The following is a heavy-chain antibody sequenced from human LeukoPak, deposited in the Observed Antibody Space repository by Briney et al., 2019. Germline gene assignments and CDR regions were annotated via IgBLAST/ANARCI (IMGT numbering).Heavy chain of an antibody. CDR3: AREERAYYYDSSGYPDY. D-gene: IGHD3-22*01. CDR2: VNQDGSAK. J-gene: IGHJ4*02. CDR1: EFTFSTYW. V-gene: IGHV3-7*01. Sequence: GGSLRLSCAASEFTFSTYWMSWGRQAQGQGLEWVANVNQDGSAKYYVDSVKGRFTISRDNAKNSLYLQMNSLRAEDTAVYYCAREERAYYYDSSGYPDYWGQGTLVTVSS.